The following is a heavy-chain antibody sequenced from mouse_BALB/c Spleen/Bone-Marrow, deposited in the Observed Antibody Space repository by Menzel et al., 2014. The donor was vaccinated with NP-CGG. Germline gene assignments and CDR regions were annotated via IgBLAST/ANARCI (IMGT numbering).Heavy chain of an antibody. J-gene: IGHJ1*01. Sequence: EVKLMESGGGSVQPGGSLILSCAPSGFTFTDYYMSWVRQPPGKALEWLGFIRNKAKGYTTEYSASVKGRFTISRDNSQRILYLQMNTLRAEDSATYYCARDENVGIYWYFDVWGAGTTVIVSS. CDR3: ARDENVGIYWYFDV. V-gene: IGHV7-3*02. CDR1: GFTFTDYY. CDR2: IRNKAKGYTT.